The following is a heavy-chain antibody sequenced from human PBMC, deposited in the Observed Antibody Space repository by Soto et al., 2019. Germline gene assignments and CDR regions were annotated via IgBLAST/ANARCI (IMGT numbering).Heavy chain of an antibody. D-gene: IGHD2-15*01. V-gene: IGHV1-69*08. CDR1: GGTFSSYT. J-gene: IGHJ4*02. Sequence: QVQLVQSGAEVKKPGSSVKVSCKASGGTFSSYTISWVRQAPGQGLEWMGRIIPILGIANYAQKFQGRVTITADKSTSTAYMELSSVRSEDTAVYYCARDEGGGCSGGSCYSGVDYWGQGTLVTVSS. CDR3: ARDEGGGCSGGSCYSGVDY. CDR2: IIPILGIA.